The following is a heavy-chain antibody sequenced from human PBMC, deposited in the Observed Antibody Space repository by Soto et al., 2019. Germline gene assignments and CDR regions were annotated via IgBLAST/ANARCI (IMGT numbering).Heavy chain of an antibody. CDR1: GFTFTNFA. V-gene: IGHV1-58*01. CDR2: IVLGSGNT. D-gene: IGHD2-15*01. CDR3: ATDVG. J-gene: IGHJ4*02. Sequence: ASVKVSCKASGFTFTNFAVQWVRQARGQRLEWIGWIVLGSGNTDYAQKFQERVSLTRDMSTSTAYMELSSLTSDDTAVYYCATDVGWGQGTLVTVSS.